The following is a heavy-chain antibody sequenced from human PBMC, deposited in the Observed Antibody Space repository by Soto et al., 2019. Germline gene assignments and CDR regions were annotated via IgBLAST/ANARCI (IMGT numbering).Heavy chain of an antibody. J-gene: IGHJ4*02. CDR2: IWYDGSNK. CDR1: GFTFSSYG. CDR3: ARDATSRYSYFDY. Sequence: QVQLVESGGGVVQPGRSLRLSCAASGFTFSSYGMHWVRQAPGKGLEWVAVIWYDGSNKYYADSVKGRFTISRDNSKNRLYLQMNSLRAEDTAVYYCARDATSRYSYFDYWGQGTLVTVSS. D-gene: IGHD4-4*01. V-gene: IGHV3-33*01.